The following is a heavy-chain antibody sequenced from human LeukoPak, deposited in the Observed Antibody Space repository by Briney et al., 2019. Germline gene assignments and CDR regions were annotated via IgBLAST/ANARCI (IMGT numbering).Heavy chain of an antibody. Sequence: SETLSLTCTVSGGSTSSYYWSWIRQPPGKGLEWIGYIYYSGSTNYNPSLKSRVTISVDTSKNQFSLKLSSVTAADTAVYYCARGGWGQLLLYYYYYMDVWGKGTTVTVSS. CDR3: ARGGWGQLLLYYYYYMDV. D-gene: IGHD2-15*01. CDR1: GGSTSSYY. J-gene: IGHJ6*03. CDR2: IYYSGST. V-gene: IGHV4-59*01.